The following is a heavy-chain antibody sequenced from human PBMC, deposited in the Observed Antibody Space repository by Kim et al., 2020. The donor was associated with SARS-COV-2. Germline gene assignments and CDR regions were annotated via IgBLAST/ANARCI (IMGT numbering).Heavy chain of an antibody. Sequence: GGSLRLSCAASGFTFSSYSMNWVRQAPGKGLEWVSYISSSSSTIYYADSVKGRFTISRDNAKNSLYLQMNSLRDEDTAVYYCARDYRSYYYDSSGYWGYWGQGTLVTVSS. V-gene: IGHV3-48*02. CDR2: ISSSSSTI. CDR3: ARDYRSYYYDSSGYWGY. D-gene: IGHD3-22*01. J-gene: IGHJ4*02. CDR1: GFTFSSYS.